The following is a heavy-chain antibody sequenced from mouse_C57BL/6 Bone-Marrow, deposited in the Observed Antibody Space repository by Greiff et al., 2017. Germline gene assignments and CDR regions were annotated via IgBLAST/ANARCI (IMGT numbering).Heavy chain of an antibody. CDR3: TTSWWGWLIYVDY. CDR2: IDPETGGT. J-gene: IGHJ2*01. D-gene: IGHD2-3*01. V-gene: IGHV1-15*01. CDR1: GYTFTDYE. Sequence: QVQLQQSGAELVRPGASVTLSCKASGYTFTDYEMHWVKQTPVHGLEWIGAIDPETGGTAYNQKFKGKARLTADKTSSTAYMELRSLTSEDSAVYYCTTSWWGWLIYVDYWGQGTTLTVSS.